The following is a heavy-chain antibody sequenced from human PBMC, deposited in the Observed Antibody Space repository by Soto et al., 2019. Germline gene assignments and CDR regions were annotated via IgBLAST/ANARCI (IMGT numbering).Heavy chain of an antibody. CDR1: GGTFSSYA. V-gene: IGHV1-69*01. CDR3: ARAPSPFMIDRVYFDY. Sequence: QVQLVQSGAEVKKPGSSVKVSCKASGGTFSSYAISWVRQAPGQGLEWMGGIIPIFGTANYAQKFQGRVTITADESTSTAYMELSSLRSEDTAVYYCARAPSPFMIDRVYFDYWGQGTLVTVSS. D-gene: IGHD3-22*01. J-gene: IGHJ4*02. CDR2: IIPIFGTA.